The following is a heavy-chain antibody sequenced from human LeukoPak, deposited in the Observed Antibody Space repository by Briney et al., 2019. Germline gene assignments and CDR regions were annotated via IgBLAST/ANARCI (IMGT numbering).Heavy chain of an antibody. CDR1: GLTFSSYG. Sequence: PGRSLRLSCAASGLTFSSYGMRWVRQAPGKGLEWVAVIWYDGSNKYYADSVKGRFTISRDNSKNTLYLQMNSLRAEDTAVYYCARAIPPANWFDPWGQGTLVTASS. V-gene: IGHV3-33*01. CDR3: ARAIPPANWFDP. D-gene: IGHD2-2*01. J-gene: IGHJ5*02. CDR2: IWYDGSNK.